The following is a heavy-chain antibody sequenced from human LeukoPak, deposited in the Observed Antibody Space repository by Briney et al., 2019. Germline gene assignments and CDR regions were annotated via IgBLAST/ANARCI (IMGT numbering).Heavy chain of an antibody. D-gene: IGHD3-22*01. CDR3: ARGFTYYYDSSGYPILGY. CDR2: ISAYNGNT. Sequence: ASVKVSCKASGYSFTSYGITWVRQAPGQGHEWMGWISAYNGNTNYAQKLQDRVTMTTDTPTSTAYMELRSLRSDDTAVYYCARGFTYYYDSSGYPILGYWGQGTLVTVSS. J-gene: IGHJ4*02. CDR1: GYSFTSYG. V-gene: IGHV1-18*01.